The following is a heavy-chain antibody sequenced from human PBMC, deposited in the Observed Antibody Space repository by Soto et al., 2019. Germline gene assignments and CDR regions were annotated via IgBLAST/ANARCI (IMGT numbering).Heavy chain of an antibody. CDR2: LDQSGGT. Sequence: QVQLQQWGAGLLKASETLSLTCAVVGDSLRGQSWNWIRQSPGKGLEWIGELDQSGGTNYNPSLKSRAIISVDTSKNQFSLTLTSVTAADTAVYYCAREDTYGWSGESLDVWGQGTTVTVSS. V-gene: IGHV4-34*01. J-gene: IGHJ6*02. CDR3: AREDTYGWSGESLDV. CDR1: GDSLRGQS. D-gene: IGHD6-19*01.